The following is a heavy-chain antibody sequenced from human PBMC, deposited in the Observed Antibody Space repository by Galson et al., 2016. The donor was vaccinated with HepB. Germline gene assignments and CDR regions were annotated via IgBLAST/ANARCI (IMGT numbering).Heavy chain of an antibody. Sequence: SGDSVSRNTAAWNWIRQSPSRGLEWLGRTYFRSKWYSDYGVAANGRITISPDTAKNQFSLHLTSVTPDDTGIYYCVEGFSLRNWGQGTLVTVSS. CDR3: VEGFSLRN. V-gene: IGHV6-1*01. J-gene: IGHJ4*02. CDR2: TYFRSKWYS. CDR1: GDSVSRNTAA.